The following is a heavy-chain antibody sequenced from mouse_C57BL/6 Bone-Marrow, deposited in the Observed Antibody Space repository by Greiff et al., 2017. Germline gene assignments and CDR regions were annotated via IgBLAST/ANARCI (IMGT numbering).Heavy chain of an antibody. CDR2: IYPGGGYT. D-gene: IGHD2-5*01. J-gene: IGHJ4*01. CDR1: GYTFTNYW. V-gene: IGHV1-63*01. CDR3: ARRSNYRAMDY. Sequence: VQLQQSGAELVRPGTSVKMSCKASGYTFTNYWIGWAKQRPGHGLEWIGDIYPGGGYTNYNAKFKGKATLTADKSSSTAYMQFSSLTSEDSAIYYCARRSNYRAMDYWGQGTSVTVSA.